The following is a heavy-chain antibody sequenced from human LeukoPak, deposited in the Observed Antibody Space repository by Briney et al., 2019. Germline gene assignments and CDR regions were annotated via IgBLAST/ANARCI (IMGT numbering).Heavy chain of an antibody. CDR1: GYTFTSYG. D-gene: IGHD2-2*01. CDR3: ARVTIVVPARHALDI. CDR2: ISAYNGNT. V-gene: IGHV1-18*04. Sequence: GASVKVSCKASGYTFTSYGISWVRQAPGQGLEWMGWISAYNGNTNYAQKLQGRVTMTTDTSTSTAYMELRGLRSDDTAVYYCARVTIVVPARHALDIWGQGTMVTVSS. J-gene: IGHJ3*02.